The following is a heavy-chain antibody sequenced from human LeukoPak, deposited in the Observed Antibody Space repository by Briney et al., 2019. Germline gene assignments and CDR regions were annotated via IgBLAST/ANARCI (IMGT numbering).Heavy chain of an antibody. J-gene: IGHJ5*02. V-gene: IGHV4-59*01. D-gene: IGHD3-10*01. CDR2: IYYSGST. CDR3: AGTYYYGSGSYSSPSLNWFDP. CDR1: GGSISSYY. Sequence: SETLSLTCTVSGGSISSYYWSWIRQPPGKGLEWIGYIYYSGSTNYSPSLKSRVTISVDTSKNQFSLKLSSVTAADTAVYYCAGTYYYGSGSYSSPSLNWFDPWGQGTLVTVSS.